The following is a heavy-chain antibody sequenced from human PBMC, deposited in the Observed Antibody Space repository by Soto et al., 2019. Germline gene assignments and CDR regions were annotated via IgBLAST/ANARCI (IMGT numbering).Heavy chain of an antibody. CDR1: GYSFTSYW. Sequence: GESLKISCKGSGYSFTSYWIGWVRQMPGKGLEWMGRIDPSDSYTNYSPSFQGHVTISADKSISTAYLQWSSLKASDTAMYYCARPGAYDSSGYYVDYWGQGTLVTVPQ. CDR3: ARPGAYDSSGYYVDY. J-gene: IGHJ4*02. V-gene: IGHV5-10-1*01. D-gene: IGHD3-22*01. CDR2: IDPSDSYT.